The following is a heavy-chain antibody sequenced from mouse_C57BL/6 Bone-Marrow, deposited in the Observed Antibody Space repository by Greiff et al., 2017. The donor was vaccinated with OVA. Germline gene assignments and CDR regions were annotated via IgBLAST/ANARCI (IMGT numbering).Heavy chain of an antibody. V-gene: IGHV1-69*01. CDR1: GYTFTSYW. CDR3: AREDSRGFAY. J-gene: IGHJ3*01. Sequence: QVQLQQPGAELVMPGASVKLSCKASGYTFTSYWMHWVKQRPGQGLEWIGEIDPSDSYTNYNQKFKGKSTLTVDKSSSTAYMQLSSLTSEDSAVYCCAREDSRGFAYWGQGTLVTVSA. CDR2: IDPSDSYT.